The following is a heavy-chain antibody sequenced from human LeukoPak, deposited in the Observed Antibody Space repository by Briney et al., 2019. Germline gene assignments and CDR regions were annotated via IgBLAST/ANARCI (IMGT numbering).Heavy chain of an antibody. CDR1: GFTFSSYA. J-gene: IGHJ6*02. Sequence: QTGGSLRLSCAASGFTFSSYAMHWVRQAPGKGLEWVAVISYDGSNKYYADSVKGRFTISRDNSKNTLYLQMNSLRAEDTAVYYCARVKRENDRSGWYVSYYGMDVWGQGTTVTVSS. CDR2: ISYDGSNK. D-gene: IGHD6-19*01. CDR3: ARVKRENDRSGWYVSYYGMDV. V-gene: IGHV3-30-3*01.